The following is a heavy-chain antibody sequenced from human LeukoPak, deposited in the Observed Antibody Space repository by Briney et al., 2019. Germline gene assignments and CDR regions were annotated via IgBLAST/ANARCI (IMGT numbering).Heavy chain of an antibody. CDR3: ARELLVRDAFDI. CDR2: MNPNSGNT. V-gene: IGHV1-8*01. D-gene: IGHD1-26*01. J-gene: IGHJ3*02. CDR1: GYTFTSYD. Sequence: VKVSCKASGYTFTSYDINWVRQATGQGLEWMGWMNPNSGNTGYAQKFQGRVTMTRNTSISTAYMELSSLRSEDTAVYYCARELLVRDAFDIWGQGTMATVSS.